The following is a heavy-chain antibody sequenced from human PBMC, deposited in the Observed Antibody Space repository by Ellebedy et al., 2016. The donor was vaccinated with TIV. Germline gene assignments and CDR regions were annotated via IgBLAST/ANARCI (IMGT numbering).Heavy chain of an antibody. CDR1: GGTFSSYA. Sequence: SVKVSXXASGGTFSSYAISWVRQAPGQGLEWMGRIIPILGIANYAQKFQGRVTITADKSTSTAYMELSSLRSEDTAVYYCARSTRPWYYYDSSASRSRDYFDYWGQGTLVTVSS. D-gene: IGHD3-22*01. J-gene: IGHJ4*02. CDR2: IIPILGIA. CDR3: ARSTRPWYYYDSSASRSRDYFDY. V-gene: IGHV1-69*04.